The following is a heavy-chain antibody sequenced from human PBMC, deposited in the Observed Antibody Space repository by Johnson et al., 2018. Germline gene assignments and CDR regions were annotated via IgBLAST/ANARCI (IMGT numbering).Heavy chain of an antibody. CDR2: IRGQPYSGTR. J-gene: IGHJ6*02. Sequence: VQLVEAGGGLLKPGRSLGLSCTGSGITFGDYGMSWFRQAPGKGLEWVGFIRGQPYSGTREYAAALKGKSTILRDDSKKIAYLQINSLKTENTALYYCSVLRFLEWLPHPGYGMYVWGQGTTVTVSS. V-gene: IGHV3-49*05. D-gene: IGHD3-3*01. CDR3: SVLRFLEWLPHPGYGMYV. CDR1: GITFGDYG.